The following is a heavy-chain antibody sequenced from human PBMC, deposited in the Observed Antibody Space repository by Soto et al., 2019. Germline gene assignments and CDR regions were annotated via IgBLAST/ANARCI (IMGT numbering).Heavy chain of an antibody. D-gene: IGHD3-22*01. CDR1: GYTFTNYA. CDR3: ARDFYDSSGFQSQDS. V-gene: IGHV1-3*04. CDR2: INTANGNT. J-gene: IGHJ4*02. Sequence: ASVKVSCKASGYTFTNYAIHWVRQAPGQRPEWMGWINTANGNTKVSQNFQIRVTITRDTSASTAYMELSSLRSEDTAVYFCARDFYDSSGFQSQDSWGQGTLVTVSS.